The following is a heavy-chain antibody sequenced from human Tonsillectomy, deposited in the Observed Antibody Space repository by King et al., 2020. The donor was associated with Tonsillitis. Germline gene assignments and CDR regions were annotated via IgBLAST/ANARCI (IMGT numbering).Heavy chain of an antibody. CDR2: IDPSDSYT. CDR3: ARHVGDDSSGVGWIYYYYYMDV. D-gene: IGHD3-10*01. CDR1: GYSFTNYW. V-gene: IGHV5-10-1*01. Sequence: QLVQSGAEVKKPGESLRISCKGSGYSFTNYWISWVRQMPGKGLEWMGRIDPSDSYTNSSPSFQGNVTISADKSISTASLQWSTLKASDTPLYYCARHVGDDSSGVGWIYYYYYMDVWGKGTTVTVSS. J-gene: IGHJ6*03.